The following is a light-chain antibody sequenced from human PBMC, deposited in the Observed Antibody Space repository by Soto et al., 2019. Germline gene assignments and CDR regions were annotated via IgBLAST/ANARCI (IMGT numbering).Light chain of an antibody. CDR3: SSYTSSSTYV. J-gene: IGLJ1*01. V-gene: IGLV2-14*01. CDR2: DVT. CDR1: SSDVGGYDY. Sequence: QSVLTQPASVSGSPGQSVTISCTGTSSDVGGYDYDSWYQHHPGKAPKLVIYDVTYRPSGVSDRFSGSKSANTASLTISGLQAEDEADYYCSSYTSSSTYVFGTGTKLTVL.